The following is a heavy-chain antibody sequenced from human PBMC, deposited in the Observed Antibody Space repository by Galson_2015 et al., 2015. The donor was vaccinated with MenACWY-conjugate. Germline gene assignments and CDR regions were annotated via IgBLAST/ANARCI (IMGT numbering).Heavy chain of an antibody. V-gene: IGHV1-2*06. Sequence: SVKVSCKASGYTFTTYYMHWMRQAPGQGLEWMGRIDPGSGGTDSAQKFQGRVTMTRDTSISTAYMEFSRLRSDDTAVYYCAREDMIRGSGYDFDFWGQGTLVTVSP. CDR1: GYTFTTYY. D-gene: IGHD5-12*01. CDR3: AREDMIRGSGYDFDF. J-gene: IGHJ4*02. CDR2: IDPGSGGT.